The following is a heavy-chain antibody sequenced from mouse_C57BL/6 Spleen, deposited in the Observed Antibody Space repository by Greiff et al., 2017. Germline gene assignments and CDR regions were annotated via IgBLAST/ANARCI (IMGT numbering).Heavy chain of an antibody. CDR3: ARGGVYDDGSSWGFAY. D-gene: IGHD1-1*01. CDR1: GYSITSGYY. CDR2: ISYDGSN. J-gene: IGHJ3*01. V-gene: IGHV3-6*01. Sequence: ESGPGLVKPSQSLSLTCSVTGYSITSGYYWNWIRQFPGNKLEWMGYISYDGSNNYNPSLKNRISITRDPAKNQFFLKLNSVTTEDTATDYCARGGVYDDGSSWGFAYWGQGTLVTVSA.